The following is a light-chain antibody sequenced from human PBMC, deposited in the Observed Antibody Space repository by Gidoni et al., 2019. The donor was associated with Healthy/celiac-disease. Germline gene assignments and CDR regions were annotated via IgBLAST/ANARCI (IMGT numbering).Light chain of an antibody. CDR2: AAS. J-gene: IGKJ1*01. CDR3: QQSYRTPWT. V-gene: IGKV1-39*01. CDR1: QSISSY. Sequence: DIQTTQSPSSLSASVGDRVTITCRASQSISSYLNWYQQKPGKAPKLLIYAASRLQSGVPSRVSGSGSGTDFTLTISNLQPENFATYYCQQSYRTPWTFGQGTKVEIK.